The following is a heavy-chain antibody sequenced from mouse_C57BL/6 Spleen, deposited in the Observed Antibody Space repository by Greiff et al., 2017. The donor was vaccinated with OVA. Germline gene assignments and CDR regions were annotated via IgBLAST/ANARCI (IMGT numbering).Heavy chain of an antibody. CDR3: ARGYYGSSEYFDV. V-gene: IGHV3-5*01. CDR1: GISITTGNYR. D-gene: IGHD1-1*01. CDR2: IYYSGTI. J-gene: IGHJ1*03. Sequence: EVQLQQSGPGLVKPSQTVFLTCTVTGISITTGNYRWSWIRQFPGNKLEWIGYIYYSGTITYNPSLTSRTTITRDTPKNQFFLEMNSLTAEDTATYYCARGYYGSSEYFDVWGTGTTVTVSS.